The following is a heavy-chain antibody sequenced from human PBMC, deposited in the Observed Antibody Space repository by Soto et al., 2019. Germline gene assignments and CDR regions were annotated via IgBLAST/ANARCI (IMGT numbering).Heavy chain of an antibody. J-gene: IGHJ6*02. V-gene: IGHV1-2*04. D-gene: IGHD1-1*01. CDR1: GYTFTGYY. CDR3: ARQATTSGMDV. CDR2: INPNSGGT. Sequence: QVQLVQSGAEVKKPGASVKVSCKASGYTFTGYYMHWVRQAPGQGLEWMGWINPNSGGTNYAQTFQGWVTMTRDTSISTADMELSRLRSDDTAVYYCARQATTSGMDVWGQGTTVTVSS.